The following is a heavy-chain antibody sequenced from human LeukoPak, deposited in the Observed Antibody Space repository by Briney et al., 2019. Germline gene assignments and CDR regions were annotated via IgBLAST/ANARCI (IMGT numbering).Heavy chain of an antibody. CDR2: IYYSGST. J-gene: IGHJ4*02. CDR3: ARDEISYYDSSGYPGY. CDR1: GGSISSGGYY. Sequence: SQTLSLTCTVSGGSISSGGYYWSWIRQHPGKGLEWIGYIYYSGSTYYNPSLKSRVTISVDTSKNQFSLKLSSVTAADTAVYYCARDEISYYDSSGYPGYWGQGTLVTVSS. V-gene: IGHV4-31*03. D-gene: IGHD3-22*01.